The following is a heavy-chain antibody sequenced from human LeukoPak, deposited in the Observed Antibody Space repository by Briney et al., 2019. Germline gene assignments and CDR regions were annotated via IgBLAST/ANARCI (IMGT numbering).Heavy chain of an antibody. CDR2: INGDGSRT. Sequence: GGSLRLSCAASGFTFSSYWMHWVRQAPGKGLVWVSHINGDGSRTSYADSVKGRFTISRDNAKNTLYLHMNSLRDEDTAMYYCARDRGYCIDCWGQGTLVSVSS. J-gene: IGHJ4*02. D-gene: IGHD2-15*01. V-gene: IGHV3-74*01. CDR3: ARDRGYCIDC. CDR1: GFTFSSYW.